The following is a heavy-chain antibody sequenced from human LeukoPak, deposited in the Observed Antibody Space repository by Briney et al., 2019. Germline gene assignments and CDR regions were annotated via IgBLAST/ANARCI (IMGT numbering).Heavy chain of an antibody. V-gene: IGHV3-23*01. Sequence: GGSLRLSCAASGFTFSSYAMSWVRQAPGKGLEWVSAISGSGGSTYYADSVKGRFTISRDNSKNTLYLQMNSLRAEDTAVYYCANVVGPKWLRYYFDYWGQGTLVTVSS. CDR1: GFTFSSYA. CDR2: ISGSGGST. CDR3: ANVVGPKWLRYYFDY. D-gene: IGHD5-12*01. J-gene: IGHJ4*02.